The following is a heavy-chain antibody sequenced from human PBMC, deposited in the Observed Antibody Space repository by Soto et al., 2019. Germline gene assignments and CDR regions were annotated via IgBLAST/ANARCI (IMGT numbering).Heavy chain of an antibody. CDR1: GGSISSYY. CDR2: IYYSGST. J-gene: IGHJ4*02. Sequence: SETLSLTCTVSGGSISSYYWSWIRQPPGKGLEWIGYIYYSGSTNYNPSLKSRVTISVDTSKNQFSLKLSSVTAADTAVYYCARGNPYGDYDYWGQGTLVTVSS. V-gene: IGHV4-59*01. CDR3: ARGNPYGDYDY. D-gene: IGHD4-17*01.